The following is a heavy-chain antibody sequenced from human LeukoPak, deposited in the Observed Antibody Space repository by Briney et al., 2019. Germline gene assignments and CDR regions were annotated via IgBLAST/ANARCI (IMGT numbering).Heavy chain of an antibody. CDR1: GGSISSGDYY. CDR3: ARVLIVVVPAANFFDY. Sequence: SSETLSLTCTVSGGSISSGDYYWSWIRQPPGKGLEWIGYIYYSGSTYYNPSLKSRVTISVDTSKNQFSLKLSSVTAADTAVYYCARVLIVVVPAANFFDYWGQGTLVTVSS. CDR2: IYYSGST. J-gene: IGHJ4*02. V-gene: IGHV4-30-4*08. D-gene: IGHD2-2*01.